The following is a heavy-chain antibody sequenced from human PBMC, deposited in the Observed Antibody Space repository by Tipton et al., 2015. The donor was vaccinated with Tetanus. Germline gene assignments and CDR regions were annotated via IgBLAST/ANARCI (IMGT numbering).Heavy chain of an antibody. V-gene: IGHV4-39*07. Sequence: TLSLTCSGSGGSLPITRHYWGWIRQPPGKGLQWVASVFHTGSTSYNPALKSRASISIDTSKNQFSLELTSVTAADTAVYYCARDFRERSGTYFSYYYTMDVWGQGTTVTVSS. J-gene: IGHJ6*02. CDR2: VFHTGST. CDR1: GGSLPITRHY. CDR3: ARDFRERSGTYFSYYYTMDV. D-gene: IGHD1-26*01.